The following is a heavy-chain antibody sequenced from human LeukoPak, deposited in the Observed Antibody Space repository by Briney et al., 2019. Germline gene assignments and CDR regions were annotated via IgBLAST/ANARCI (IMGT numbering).Heavy chain of an antibody. CDR3: ARAVGSWSPHYYMDV. CDR2: ISYDGSNK. Sequence: GGSLRLSCAASGFTFSSYAMHWVRQAPGKGLEWVAVISYDGSNKYYADSVKGRFTISRDNSKNTLYLQMNSLRAEDTAVYYCARAVGSWSPHYYMDVWGKGTTVTVSS. J-gene: IGHJ6*03. V-gene: IGHV3-30*04. D-gene: IGHD6-13*01. CDR1: GFTFSSYA.